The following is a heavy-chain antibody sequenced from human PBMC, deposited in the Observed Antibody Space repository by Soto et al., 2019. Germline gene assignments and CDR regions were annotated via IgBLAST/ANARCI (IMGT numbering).Heavy chain of an antibody. CDR3: ARALTMYSRFAY. CDR1: GYTFTNYY. Sequence: QVQLVQSGAEVKKPGASVKVSCKASGYTFTNYYIHWVRQAPGQGLEWMGVISPSGGSTSYAQKFQGRITMTRDTSTSAVDMEVSSLRFEDTAVYYCARALTMYSRFAYWGQGTLVTVSS. CDR2: ISPSGGST. D-gene: IGHD6-13*01. J-gene: IGHJ4*02. V-gene: IGHV1-46*01.